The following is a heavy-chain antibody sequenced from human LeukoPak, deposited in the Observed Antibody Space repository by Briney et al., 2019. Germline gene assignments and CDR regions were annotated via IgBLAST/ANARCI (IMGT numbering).Heavy chain of an antibody. V-gene: IGHV3-33*01. CDR1: GFTFSSYG. CDR3: AAHHGEFGYFDY. J-gene: IGHJ4*02. Sequence: GGSLRLSCAASGFTFSSYGMHWVRQAPGKGLEWVAVIWYDGSNKYYADSVKGRFTISRDNSKNTLYLQMNSLRAEDTAVYYCAAHHGEFGYFDYWGQGTLVTVSS. CDR2: IWYDGSNK. D-gene: IGHD3-10*01.